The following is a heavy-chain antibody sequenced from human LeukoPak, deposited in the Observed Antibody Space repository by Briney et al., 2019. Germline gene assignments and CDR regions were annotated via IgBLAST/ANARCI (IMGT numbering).Heavy chain of an antibody. CDR3: ARGYDFWSGYLTG. V-gene: IGHV1-2*02. CDR1: GYTFTGYY. D-gene: IGHD3-3*01. J-gene: IGHJ4*02. CDR2: INPNSGGT. Sequence: ASAKVSCKASGYTFTGYYMHWVRQAPGQGLEWMGWINPNSGGTNYAQKFQGRVTMTRDTSISTAYMELSRLRSDDTAVYYCARGYDFWSGYLTGWGQGTLVTVSS.